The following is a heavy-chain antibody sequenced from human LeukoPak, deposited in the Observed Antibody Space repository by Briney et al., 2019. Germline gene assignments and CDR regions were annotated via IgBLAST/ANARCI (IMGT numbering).Heavy chain of an antibody. J-gene: IGHJ5*02. CDR2: IRHDGHT. D-gene: IGHD2-2*01. Sequence: PSETLSLTCSVSGNSNYFTTTYYWGWIRQPPGKGLEWIASIRHDGHTYYNPSLKSRVTISVDTSKNQFSLKLSSVTAADTAVYYCTRLTVPLRFDRWGQGTLVTVSS. CDR3: TRLTVPLRFDR. V-gene: IGHV4-38-2*02. CDR1: GNSNYFTTTYY.